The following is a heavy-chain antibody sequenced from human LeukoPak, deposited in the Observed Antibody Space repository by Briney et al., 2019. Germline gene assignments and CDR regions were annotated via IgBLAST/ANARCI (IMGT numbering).Heavy chain of an antibody. CDR1: GGSFSNYY. J-gene: IGHJ4*02. D-gene: IGHD3-3*01. CDR3: ARGLEDRISIFGVVKFYYFDF. CDR2: IDHSGSS. V-gene: IGHV4-34*01. Sequence: PSETLSLTCAVYGGSFSNYYWTWIRQPPGKGLEWIGEIDHSGSSHYNPSLKSRVAISVDTSKNQLSLKLSSVTAADTAVYYCARGLEDRISIFGVVKFYYFDFWGRGTLVTVSS.